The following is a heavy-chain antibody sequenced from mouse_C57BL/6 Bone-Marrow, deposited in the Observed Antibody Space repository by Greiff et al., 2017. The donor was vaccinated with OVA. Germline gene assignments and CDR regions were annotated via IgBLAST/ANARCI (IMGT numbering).Heavy chain of an antibody. CDR2: ILPGSGST. J-gene: IGHJ3*01. Sequence: QVQLQQSGAELMKPGASVKLSCKATGYTFTGYWIEWVKQRPGHGLEWIGEILPGSGSTNYHEKFKGKATFTADTSSNTAYMQLSSLTTEDSASYYCARENYYGSSSWFAYWGQGTLVTVSA. D-gene: IGHD1-1*01. CDR1: GYTFTGYW. V-gene: IGHV1-9*01. CDR3: ARENYYGSSSWFAY.